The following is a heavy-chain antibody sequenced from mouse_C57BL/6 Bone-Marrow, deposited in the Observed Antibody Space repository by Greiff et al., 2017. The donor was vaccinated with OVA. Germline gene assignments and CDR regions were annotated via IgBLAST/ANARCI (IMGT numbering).Heavy chain of an antibody. D-gene: IGHD2-13*01. Sequence: EVKLVESGGGLVQPGGSMKLSCVASGFTFSNYWMNWVRQSPEKGLEWVAQIRLKSDNYATHYAESVKGRFTISRDDSKSSVYLQMNNLRAEDTGIYYCTTGGENYFDYWGQGTTLTVSS. J-gene: IGHJ2*01. CDR1: GFTFSNYW. V-gene: IGHV6-3*01. CDR2: IRLKSDNYAT. CDR3: TTGGENYFDY.